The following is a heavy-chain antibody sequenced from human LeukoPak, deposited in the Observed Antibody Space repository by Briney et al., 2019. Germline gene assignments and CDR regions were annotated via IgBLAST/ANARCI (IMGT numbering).Heavy chain of an antibody. J-gene: IGHJ4*02. CDR1: GFTFADYA. D-gene: IGHD2-15*01. Sequence: GGSLRLSCTASGFTFADYAMSWFRQAPGEGLEWVGFIRSKAQGGTTEYAASVKGRFTISRDDSKSIAYLQMDSLKTEDTAVYYCTRAGRYCSGGSCYSFYWGQGTLVTVSS. V-gene: IGHV3-49*03. CDR2: IRSKAQGGTT. CDR3: TRAGRYCSGGSCYSFY.